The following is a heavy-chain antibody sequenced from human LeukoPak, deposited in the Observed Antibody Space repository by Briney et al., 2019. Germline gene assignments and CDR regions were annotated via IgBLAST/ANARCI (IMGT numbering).Heavy chain of an antibody. V-gene: IGHV4-59*01. Sequence: SETLSLTCTVSGGSMSSYYWSWIRQPPGKGLEWIGYIYYSGSTKYNPSLKSRVTISVDTSKNQFSLKLSSVTAADTAVYYCAREPLLRYFDCWGKGTTVTASS. D-gene: IGHD3-9*01. CDR1: GGSMSSYY. CDR2: IYYSGST. J-gene: IGHJ6*04. CDR3: AREPLLRYFDC.